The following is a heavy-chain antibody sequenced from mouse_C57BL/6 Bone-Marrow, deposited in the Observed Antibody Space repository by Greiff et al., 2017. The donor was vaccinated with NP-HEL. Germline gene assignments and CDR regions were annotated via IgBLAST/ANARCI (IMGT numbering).Heavy chain of an antibody. Sequence: EVQRVESGPELVKPGASVKIPCKASGYTFTDYNMDWVKQSHGKSLEWIGDINPNNGGTIYNQKFKGKATLTVDKSSSTAYMELRSLTSEDTAVYYCATMVTGGFAYWGQGTLVTVSA. CDR2: INPNNGGT. CDR1: GYTFTDYN. CDR3: ATMVTGGFAY. V-gene: IGHV1-18*01. J-gene: IGHJ3*01. D-gene: IGHD2-2*01.